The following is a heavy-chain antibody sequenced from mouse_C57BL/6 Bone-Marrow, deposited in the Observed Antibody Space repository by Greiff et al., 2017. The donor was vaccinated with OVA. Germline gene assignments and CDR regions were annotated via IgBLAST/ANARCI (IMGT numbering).Heavy chain of an antibody. J-gene: IGHJ2*01. CDR2: IDPETGGT. D-gene: IGHD3-3*01. CDR3: TRGDREFFIDY. V-gene: IGHV1-15*01. Sequence: QVQLQQSGAELVRPGASVTLSCKASGYTFTDYEMHWVKQTPVHGLEWIGAIDPETGGTAYNQKFKGKAILTADKSSSTAYMELRSLTSEDSAVYYCTRGDREFFIDYWGQGTTLTVSS. CDR1: GYTFTDYE.